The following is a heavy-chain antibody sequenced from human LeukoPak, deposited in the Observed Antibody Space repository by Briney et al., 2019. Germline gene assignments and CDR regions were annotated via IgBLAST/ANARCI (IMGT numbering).Heavy chain of an antibody. CDR3: AKPNYYDSKGNAFDI. CDR1: GFTFSSYE. D-gene: IGHD3-22*01. CDR2: ISSGGSTK. J-gene: IGHJ3*02. V-gene: IGHV3-48*03. Sequence: SGGSLRLSCAASGFTFSSYEMNWVRQAPGKGLEWVSYISSGGSTKYYADSVKGRFTISRDNAKNSLYLQMNSLRAEDTAVYYCAKPNYYDSKGNAFDIWGQGTMVTVSS.